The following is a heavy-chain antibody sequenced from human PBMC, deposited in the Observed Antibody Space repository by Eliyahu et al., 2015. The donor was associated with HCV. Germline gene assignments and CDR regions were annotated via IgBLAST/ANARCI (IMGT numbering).Heavy chain of an antibody. CDR3: ARDKGYNWNYEFDAFDI. J-gene: IGHJ3*02. V-gene: IGHV3-30-3*01. CDR2: ISYDGSNK. D-gene: IGHD1-7*01. Sequence: QVQLVESGGGVXQPGRSLXLSCAASGFPFXSXXMHWVRQAPGKGLEWVAVISYDGSNKYYADSVKGRFTISRDNSKNTLYLQMNSLRAEDTAVYYCARDKGYNWNYEFDAFDIWGPRDNGHRLF. CDR1: GFPFXSXX.